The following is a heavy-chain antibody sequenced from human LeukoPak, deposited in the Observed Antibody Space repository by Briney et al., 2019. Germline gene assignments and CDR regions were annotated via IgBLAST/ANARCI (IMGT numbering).Heavy chain of an antibody. D-gene: IGHD5-12*01. CDR1: GGSVSDYY. CDR2: IYHTGST. CDR3: ARESDIVATTGLSIFDY. Sequence: SETLSLTCTISGGSVSDYYWSWIRQSPGKGLEWIGYIYHTGSTSYSPSLKSRVTISADTSQNQFSLKLSSVTAADTAVYYCARESDIVATTGLSIFDYWGQGTLVTVSS. J-gene: IGHJ4*02. V-gene: IGHV4-59*02.